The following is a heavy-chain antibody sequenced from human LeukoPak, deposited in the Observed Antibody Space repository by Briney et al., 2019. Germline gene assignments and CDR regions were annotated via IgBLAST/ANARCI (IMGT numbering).Heavy chain of an antibody. CDR3: ARHSAHSSTSDAFDI. J-gene: IGHJ3*02. CDR2: IYYSGST. V-gene: IGHV4-61*03. Sequence: KPSQTLSLTCTVSGGSISSGDYYWSWIRQPPGKGLEWIGYIYYSGSTNYSPSLKSRVTISVDTSKNHFSLKLSSVTAADTAMYYCARHSAHSSTSDAFDIWGQGTMVTVSS. D-gene: IGHD6-13*01. CDR1: GGSISSGDYY.